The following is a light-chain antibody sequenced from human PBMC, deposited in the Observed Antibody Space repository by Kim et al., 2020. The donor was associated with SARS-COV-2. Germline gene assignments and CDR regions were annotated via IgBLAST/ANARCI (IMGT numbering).Light chain of an antibody. V-gene: IGKV2-30*01. J-gene: IGKJ3*01. Sequence: PASISCRSSQSLVDSDGNIYLNWFHQRPGQSPRRLIYKVSNRDSGFPDRFSGIGSGTDFTLQISRVEAEDVGFYYGMQVTHWPFTFGPGTKVDIK. CDR2: KVS. CDR1: QSLVDSDGNIY. CDR3: MQVTHWPFT.